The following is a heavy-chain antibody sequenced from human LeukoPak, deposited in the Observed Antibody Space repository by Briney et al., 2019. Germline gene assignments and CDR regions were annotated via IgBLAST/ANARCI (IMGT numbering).Heavy chain of an antibody. J-gene: IGHJ4*02. D-gene: IGHD3-16*01. CDR3: SRALGDSLHEFDY. V-gene: IGHV3-49*04. Sequence: SLRLSCTASGFTFGAYAMRWVRQAPGKGLEWVGFIRSKAYGGTTEYAASVKGRVTISRDDSKSIAYLQMNSLKTEDTAVYYCSRALGDSLHEFDYWGQGTLVTVSS. CDR2: IRSKAYGGTT. CDR1: GFTFGAYA.